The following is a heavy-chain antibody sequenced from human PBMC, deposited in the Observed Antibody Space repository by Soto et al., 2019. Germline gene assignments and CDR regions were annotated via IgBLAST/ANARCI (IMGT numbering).Heavy chain of an antibody. D-gene: IGHD2-21*02. CDR1: GFTFSSYG. J-gene: IGHJ4*02. Sequence: QVQLVESGGGVVQPGRSLRLSCAASGFTFSSYGMHWVRQAPGKGLEWVAVISYDGSNKYYADSVKGRFTISRDNSKNPLYLQMNTLGAGDTAVYYWAKAASPPPYCGGDCYLSSDYWGQGTLVTVSS. V-gene: IGHV3-30*18. CDR3: AKAASPPPYCGGDCYLSSDY. CDR2: ISYDGSNK.